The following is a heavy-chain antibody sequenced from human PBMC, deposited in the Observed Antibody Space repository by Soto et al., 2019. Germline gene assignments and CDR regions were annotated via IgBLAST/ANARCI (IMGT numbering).Heavy chain of an antibody. J-gene: IGHJ5*02. CDR3: ARASPDPILWWFDP. V-gene: IGHV1-8*01. Sequence: QVQLVQSGAEVKKPGASVKVSCKASGYTFTSYDINWVRQATGQGLEWMGWMNPNSGNTGDAQKFQGRVTMTRNTSISTAYMERSSLRSEDTAVYYCARASPDPILWWFDPWGQGTLVTVSS. D-gene: IGHD2-21*01. CDR1: GYTFTSYD. CDR2: MNPNSGNT.